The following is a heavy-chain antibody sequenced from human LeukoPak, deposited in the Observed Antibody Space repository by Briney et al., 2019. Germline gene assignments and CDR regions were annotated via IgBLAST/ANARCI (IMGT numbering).Heavy chain of an antibody. D-gene: IGHD2-21*02. CDR1: GGSISSSSYY. CDR2: IYYSGST. V-gene: IGHV4-39*01. J-gene: IGHJ4*02. CDR3: ARHAVVTALYYFDY. Sequence: SETPSLTCTVSGGSISSSSYYWGWIRQPPGKGLEWIGSIYYSGSTYYNPSLKSRVTISVDTSKNQFSLKLSSVTAADTAVYYCARHAVVTALYYFDYWGQGTLVTVSS.